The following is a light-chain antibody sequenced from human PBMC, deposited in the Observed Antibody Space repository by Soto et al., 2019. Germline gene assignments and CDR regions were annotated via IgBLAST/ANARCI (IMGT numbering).Light chain of an antibody. CDR1: SSDVGGYNY. CDR2: DVS. CDR3: SSYTSSSTPYV. Sequence: QSVLTQPASVSGSPGQSITISCTGTSSDVGGYNYVSWYQQHPGKAPKLMIYDVSNRPSGVSNSFSGSKSGNTASLTISGLQAEDEADYYCSSYTSSSTPYVFGTG. V-gene: IGLV2-14*01. J-gene: IGLJ1*01.